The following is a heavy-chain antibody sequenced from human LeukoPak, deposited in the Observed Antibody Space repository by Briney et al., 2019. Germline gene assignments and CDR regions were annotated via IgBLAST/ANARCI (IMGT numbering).Heavy chain of an antibody. Sequence: SETLSLTCAVYGGSFSGYYWSWIRQPPGKGLEWIGEINHSGSTNYNPSLKSRVTISVDTSKNQFSLKLSSVTAADTAVYYCARVPSFHYYGSGSYGYWGQGTLVTVSS. CDR2: INHSGST. J-gene: IGHJ4*02. CDR3: ARVPSFHYYGSGSYGY. CDR1: GGSFSGYY. D-gene: IGHD3-10*01. V-gene: IGHV4-34*01.